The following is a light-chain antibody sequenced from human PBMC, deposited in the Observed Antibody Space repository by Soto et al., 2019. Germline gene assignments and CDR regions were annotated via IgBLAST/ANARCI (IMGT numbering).Light chain of an antibody. J-gene: IGKJ2*01. CDR3: HQYDKTPQT. V-gene: IGKV3-20*01. CDR2: AAS. Sequence: EIVLMQSPGTLSLSPGERATLFCRASQSMKRRYLAWYQQKPGQAPRVLIYAASNRATGIPDRFSGSGSGTDFSLTIRRLEPQDFALYYCHQYDKTPQTFGQGTK. CDR1: QSMKRRY.